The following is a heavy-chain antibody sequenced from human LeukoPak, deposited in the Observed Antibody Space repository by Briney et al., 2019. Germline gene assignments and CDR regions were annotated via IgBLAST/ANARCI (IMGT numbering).Heavy chain of an antibody. CDR2: INPNSGGT. CDR1: GYTFTGYY. D-gene: IGHD3-22*01. V-gene: IGHV1-2*02. J-gene: IGHJ4*02. CDR3: ARGSRIVVVITTGVY. Sequence: ASVKVSCKVSGYTFTGYYMHWVRQAPGQGLEWMGWINPNSGGTNYAQKFQGRVTMTRDTSISTAYMELSRLRSDDTAVYYCARGSRIVVVITTGVYWGQGTLVTVSS.